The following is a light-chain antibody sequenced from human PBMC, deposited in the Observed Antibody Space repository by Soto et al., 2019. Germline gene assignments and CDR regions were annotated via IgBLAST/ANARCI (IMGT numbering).Light chain of an antibody. CDR3: QQYGSSALT. Sequence: EIVLTQSPGTLSLSPGERATLSCRASQSVTSNSLVWYQQRPGQTPRLLIYGASNRATGIPDRFSGSGSGTDFTLTISRLEPEDFAVYYCQQYGSSALTFGGGTKVEIK. J-gene: IGKJ4*01. V-gene: IGKV3-20*01. CDR1: QSVTSNS. CDR2: GAS.